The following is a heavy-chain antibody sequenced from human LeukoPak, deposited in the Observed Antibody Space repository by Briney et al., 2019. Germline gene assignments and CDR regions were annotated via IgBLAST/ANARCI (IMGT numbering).Heavy chain of an antibody. V-gene: IGHV4-39*07. CDR2: IYYSGST. D-gene: IGHD3-16*02. CDR1: GGSISSSSYY. CDR3: ARGDYVWGSYRFLTISKTEYYFDY. Sequence: PSETLSLTCTVSGGSISSSSYYWGWIRQPPGKGLEWIGSIYYSGSTYYNPSLKSRVTISVDTSKNQFSLKLSSVTAADTAVYYCARGDYVWGSYRFLTISKTEYYFDYWGQGTLVTVSS. J-gene: IGHJ4*02.